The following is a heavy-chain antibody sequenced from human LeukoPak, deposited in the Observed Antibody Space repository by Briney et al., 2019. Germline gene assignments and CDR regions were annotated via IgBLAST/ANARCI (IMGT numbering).Heavy chain of an antibody. CDR3: ARDPGADYYDSSGYPYAFDI. CDR2: ISPSGETT. Sequence: GGSLRLSCAASGFTFSNYAMGWVRQAPGKGLGWVSSISPSGETTYYADSVRGRFTISRDNSKNSLYLQMNSLRDEDTAVYYCARDPGADYYDSSGYPYAFDIWGQGTMVTVSS. J-gene: IGHJ3*02. V-gene: IGHV3-23*01. CDR1: GFTFSNYA. D-gene: IGHD3-22*01.